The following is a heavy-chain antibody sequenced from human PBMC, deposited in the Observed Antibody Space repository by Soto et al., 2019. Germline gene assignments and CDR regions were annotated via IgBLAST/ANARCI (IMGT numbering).Heavy chain of an antibody. J-gene: IGHJ6*02. V-gene: IGHV3-30-3*01. D-gene: IGHD3-10*01. CDR1: GFTFSSYA. CDR3: ARDKGVYYGSGSYQPYYYGMDV. Sequence: QVQLVESGGGVVQPGRSLRLSCAASGFTFSSYAMHWVRQAPGKGLEWVAVISYDGSNKYYADSVKGRFTISRDNSKNTLYLQMNSLRAEDTAVYYCARDKGVYYGSGSYQPYYYGMDVWGQGTTVTVSS. CDR2: ISYDGSNK.